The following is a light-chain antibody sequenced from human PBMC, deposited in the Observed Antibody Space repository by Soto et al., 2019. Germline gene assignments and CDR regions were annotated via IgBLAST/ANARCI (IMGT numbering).Light chain of an antibody. V-gene: IGLV3-21*02. CDR2: HDS. Sequence: SYELTPPPSVSVAPGQTARITCGESNIGSKSVHWYQQKPGQAPVLVVSHDSDRPSGIPERFSGSNSGNTATLTISRVDAGDEADYFCQVWDSYSDHVVFGGGTKLTVL. J-gene: IGLJ3*02. CDR3: QVWDSYSDHVV. CDR1: NIGSKS.